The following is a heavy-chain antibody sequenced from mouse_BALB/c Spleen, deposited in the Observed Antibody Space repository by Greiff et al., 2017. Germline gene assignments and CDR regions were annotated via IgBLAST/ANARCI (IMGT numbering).Heavy chain of an antibody. Sequence: EVMLVESGGGLVQPGGSMKLSCVASGFTFSSYWMSWVRQSPEKGLEWVAEIRLKSDNYATHYAESVKGKFTISRDDSKSRLYLQMNSLRAEDTGMYYCTTVVAEGGYYFDYWGQGTTLTVSS. V-gene: IGHV6-6*02. CDR3: TTVVAEGGYYFDY. CDR1: GFTFSSYW. CDR2: IRLKSDNYAT. J-gene: IGHJ2*01. D-gene: IGHD1-1*01.